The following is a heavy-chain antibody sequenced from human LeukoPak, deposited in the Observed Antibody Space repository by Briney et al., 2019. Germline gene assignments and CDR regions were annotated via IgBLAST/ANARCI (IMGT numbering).Heavy chain of an antibody. CDR1: GFTFSSYG. V-gene: IGHV3-23*01. CDR3: AVSFYYYYMDV. Sequence: PGGSLRLSCAASGFTFSSYGMSWVRQAPGEGLEWVSAISGSGGSTYYADSVKGRFTMSRDNSKNTLYLQMNSLRAEDTAVYYCAVSFYYYYMDVWGKGTTVTVSS. CDR2: ISGSGGST. J-gene: IGHJ6*03. D-gene: IGHD1-7*01.